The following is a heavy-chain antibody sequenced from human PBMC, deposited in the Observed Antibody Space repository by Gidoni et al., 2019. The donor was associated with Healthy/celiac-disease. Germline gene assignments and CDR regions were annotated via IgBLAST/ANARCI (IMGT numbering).Heavy chain of an antibody. CDR2: IIPILGIA. J-gene: IGHJ4*02. CDR1: GGTFSSYA. CDR3: ARPRFSYYDSSGYQYYFDY. V-gene: IGHV1-69*09. D-gene: IGHD3-22*01. Sequence: QVQLVQSGAEVKKPGSSVKVSCKASGGTFSSYAIRWVRQTPGQGLEWMGRIIPILGIANYAQKFQGRVTITADKSTSTAYMELSSLRSEDTAVYYCARPRFSYYDSSGYQYYFDYWGQGTLVTVSS.